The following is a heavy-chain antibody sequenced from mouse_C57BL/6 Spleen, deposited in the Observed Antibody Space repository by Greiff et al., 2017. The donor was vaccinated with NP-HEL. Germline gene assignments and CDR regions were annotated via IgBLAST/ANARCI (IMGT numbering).Heavy chain of an antibody. Sequence: VKLMESGPGLVQPSQSLSITCTVSGFSLTSYGVHWVRQSPGKGLEWLGVIWSGGSTDYNAAFISRLSISKDNSKSQVFFKMNSLQADDTAIYYCARKRGSSYGYFDVWGTGTTVTVSS. CDR1: GFSLTSYG. J-gene: IGHJ1*03. D-gene: IGHD1-1*01. V-gene: IGHV2-2*01. CDR2: IWSGGST. CDR3: ARKRGSSYGYFDV.